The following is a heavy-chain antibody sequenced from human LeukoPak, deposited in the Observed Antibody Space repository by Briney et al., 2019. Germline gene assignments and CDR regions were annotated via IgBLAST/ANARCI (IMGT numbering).Heavy chain of an antibody. D-gene: IGHD3-22*01. CDR2: IRTKSNSYAT. J-gene: IGHJ4*02. CDR1: GFTFSGSD. V-gene: IGHV3-73*01. CDR3: STFDNSGYYNGAFYAY. Sequence: GGSLNLSCAASGFTFSGSDMPWVRQASGKGLEWVGRIRTKSNSYATAYSASAKGRFTISRDDSKNTVYLQMISLKSEDTAVYYCSTFDNSGYYNGAFYAYWGRGILVTVSS.